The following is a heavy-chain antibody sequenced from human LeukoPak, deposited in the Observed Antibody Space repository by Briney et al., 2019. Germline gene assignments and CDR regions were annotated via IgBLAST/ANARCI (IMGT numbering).Heavy chain of an antibody. CDR2: IYSGDSNT. J-gene: IGHJ4*02. Sequence: GASLKISCEAPGYSFTTYWITWVRQLPGKGLEWMAIIYSGDSNTRYSPSFQGQVTISVDKSISTAYLQWSSLKASDTAIYYCAIHSYGYRHWGQGTLVTVCS. V-gene: IGHV5-51*01. CDR1: GYSFTTYW. CDR3: AIHSYGYRH. D-gene: IGHD5-18*01.